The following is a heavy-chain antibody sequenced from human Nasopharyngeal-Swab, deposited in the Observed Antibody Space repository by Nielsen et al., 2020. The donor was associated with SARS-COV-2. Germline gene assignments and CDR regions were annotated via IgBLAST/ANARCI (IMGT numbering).Heavy chain of an antibody. Sequence: SVKVSCKASGFTFTSSAVQWVRQARGQHLEWIGWIVVGSGNTNYAQKFQERVTITRDMSTSTAYMELSSLRSEDTAVYYSAAAKAARQGYYYYGMDVWGQGTTVTVSS. CDR3: AAAKAARQGYYYYGMDV. CDR2: IVVGSGNT. J-gene: IGHJ6*02. V-gene: IGHV1-58*01. D-gene: IGHD6-6*01. CDR1: GFTFTSSA.